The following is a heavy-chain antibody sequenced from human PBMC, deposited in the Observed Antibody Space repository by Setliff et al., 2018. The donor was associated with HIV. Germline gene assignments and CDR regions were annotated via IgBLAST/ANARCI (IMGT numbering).Heavy chain of an antibody. CDR1: GYSVSSGYY. CDR2: MYYTGTT. CDR3: ARGVGIGGNWFDP. V-gene: IGHV4-38-2*01. J-gene: IGHJ5*02. D-gene: IGHD2-15*01. Sequence: TSETLSLTCAVSGYSVSSGYYWAWIRQAPGKGLQWIGQMYYTGTTDYNPSLSSRVTISQDKSRNQFSLELTSVTATDTAIYYCARGVGIGGNWFDPWGQGITVTVSS.